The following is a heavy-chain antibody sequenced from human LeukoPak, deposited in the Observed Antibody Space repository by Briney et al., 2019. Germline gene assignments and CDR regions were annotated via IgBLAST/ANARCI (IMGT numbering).Heavy chain of an antibody. Sequence: SETLSLTCTVSGGSIRSSYYYWGWIRQPPGKGLEWIGSIYDSGSTYYNPSLKSRVTISVDTSKNQISLKLSSVTAADTAVYYCASLNITMVRGVMAFDIWGQGTMVTVSS. D-gene: IGHD3-10*01. CDR2: IYDSGST. J-gene: IGHJ3*02. V-gene: IGHV4-39*01. CDR3: ASLNITMVRGVMAFDI. CDR1: GGSIRSSYYY.